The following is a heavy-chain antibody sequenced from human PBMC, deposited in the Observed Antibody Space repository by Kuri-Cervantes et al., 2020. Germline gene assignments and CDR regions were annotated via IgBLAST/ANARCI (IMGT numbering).Heavy chain of an antibody. Sequence: LSLTCAASRFTFDDYAMHWVRQAPGKGLEWVSGISWNSANIGYADSVRGRFIISRDNAKNSLYLQMNSLRVEDTAVYYCARARSGGYWGQGALVTVSS. CDR3: ARARSGGY. J-gene: IGHJ4*02. D-gene: IGHD3-10*01. V-gene: IGHV3-9*01. CDR2: ISWNSANI. CDR1: RFTFDDYA.